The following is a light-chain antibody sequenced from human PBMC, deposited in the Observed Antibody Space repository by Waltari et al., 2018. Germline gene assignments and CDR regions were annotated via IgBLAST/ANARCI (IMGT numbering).Light chain of an antibody. CDR2: HAS. J-gene: IGKJ1*01. CDR3: QHYVSLPAT. CDR1: QSVSKY. Sequence: EIVLTQSPGTLSLSPGERATLSCRANQSVSKYLAWYQQKPGKAPRLLIYHASTRAAGIPDRFRGSGYGTDFSLTISRLEAEDFAVYYCQHYVSLPATFGQGTKVEIK. V-gene: IGKV3-20*01.